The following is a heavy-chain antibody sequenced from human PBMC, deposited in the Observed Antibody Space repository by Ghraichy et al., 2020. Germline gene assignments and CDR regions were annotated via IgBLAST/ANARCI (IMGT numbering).Heavy chain of an antibody. J-gene: IGHJ2*01. CDR3: ARPMLSPSWYFDL. V-gene: IGHV3-30*01. CDR2: ISFDGSNA. CDR1: GFTFSTYS. D-gene: IGHD2-8*01. Sequence: GGSLRLSCAASGFTFSTYSMHWVRQAPGKGLEWVAMISFDGSNAYSADSVKGRFTMSRDNSKNTLFLQINNLRPEDTAVYYCARPMLSPSWYFDLWGRGTLVTVSS.